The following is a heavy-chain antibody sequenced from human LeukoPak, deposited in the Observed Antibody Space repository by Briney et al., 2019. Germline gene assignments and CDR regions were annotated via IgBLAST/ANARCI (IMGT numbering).Heavy chain of an antibody. Sequence: SVKLSCNASGYTFTGYYMYWVRQAPGQGLEWMGWINPNSGGTKYAQKFQGRVTMTRYTSISTASMELSRLRSDGTAVYYCARDPYYYDSSGYHKPDYWGQGTLVTVSS. CDR3: ARDPYYYDSSGYHKPDY. J-gene: IGHJ4*02. V-gene: IGHV1-2*02. CDR2: INPNSGGT. D-gene: IGHD3-22*01. CDR1: GYTFTGYY.